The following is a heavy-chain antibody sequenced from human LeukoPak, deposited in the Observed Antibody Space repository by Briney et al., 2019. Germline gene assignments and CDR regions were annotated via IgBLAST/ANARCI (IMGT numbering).Heavy chain of an antibody. D-gene: IGHD6-6*01. CDR3: ARVGRGRNFDY. J-gene: IGHJ4*02. V-gene: IGHV4-34*01. CDR2: INHSGST. Sequence: PSETLSLTCAVYGGSFSGYYWSWIRQPPGKGLEWIGEINHSGSTNYNPSLKSRVTMSVDTTKNQFSLKLSSVTAADTAVYYCARVGRGRNFDYWGQGTLVTVSS. CDR1: GGSFSGYY.